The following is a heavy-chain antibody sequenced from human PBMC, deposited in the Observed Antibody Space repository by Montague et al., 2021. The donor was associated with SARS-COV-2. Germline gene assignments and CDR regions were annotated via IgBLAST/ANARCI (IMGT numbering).Heavy chain of an antibody. CDR1: GGSINSSSYY. D-gene: IGHD4-17*01. V-gene: IGHV4-39*07. CDR3: ARDGGTVTTFLGVGYVRGELNGCEP. J-gene: IGHJ5*02. Sequence: SQSLFLVCTVSGGSINSSSYYWGWIRQPPGKGLEWIGSIYYSGSTYYNPSLKSRVTISVDTSKNQFSLKLSSVTAADTAVYYCARDGGTVTTFLGVGYVRGELNGCEPWGQGTLGTGYS. CDR2: IYYSGST.